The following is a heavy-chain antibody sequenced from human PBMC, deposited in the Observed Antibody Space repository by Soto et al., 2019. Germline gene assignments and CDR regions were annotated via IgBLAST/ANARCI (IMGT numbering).Heavy chain of an antibody. CDR2: INHSGST. Sequence: QMQLQQWGAGLLKPSETLSLTCAVYGGSFSGYYWSWIRQPPGKGLEWIGEINHSGSTNYNPSLKSRVTISVDTTKNQFSLKLSSVTAADTAVYYCAKRMGYSSGWYNYWGQGALVTVSS. V-gene: IGHV4-34*01. D-gene: IGHD6-19*01. CDR1: GGSFSGYY. J-gene: IGHJ4*02. CDR3: AKRMGYSSGWYNY.